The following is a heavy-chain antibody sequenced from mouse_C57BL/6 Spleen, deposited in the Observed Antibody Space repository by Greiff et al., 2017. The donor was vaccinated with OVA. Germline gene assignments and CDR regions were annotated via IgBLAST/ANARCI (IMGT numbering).Heavy chain of an antibody. CDR1: GYTFTSYW. Sequence: QVQLQQSGAELVMPGASVKLSCKASGYTFTSYWMHWVKQRPGQGLEWIGEIDPSDSYTNYNQKFKGKSTLTVDKSSSTAYMQLSSLTSEDSAVYYCARSDGYYLFAYWGQGTLVTVSA. D-gene: IGHD2-3*01. V-gene: IGHV1-69*01. CDR3: ARSDGYYLFAY. CDR2: IDPSDSYT. J-gene: IGHJ3*01.